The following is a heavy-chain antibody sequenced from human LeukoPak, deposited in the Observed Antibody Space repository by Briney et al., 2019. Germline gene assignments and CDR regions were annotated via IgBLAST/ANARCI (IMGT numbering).Heavy chain of an antibody. V-gene: IGHV3-23*01. D-gene: IGHD5-18*01. CDR2: IFGSGGSP. CDR1: GFTFGSHA. Sequence: GGSLRLSCEASGFTFGSHAMYWVRQAPGKGLEWVAGIFGSGGSPHYADSVKGRFTISRDSPRNTVYLQINSLRDDDTAVYYCGKTTVGYSSGQKPAWPVDFWGQGTLVTVSS. CDR3: GKTTVGYSSGQKPAWPVDF. J-gene: IGHJ4*02.